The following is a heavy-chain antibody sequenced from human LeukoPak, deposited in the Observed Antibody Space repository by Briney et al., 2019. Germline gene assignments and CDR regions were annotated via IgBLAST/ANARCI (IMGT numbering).Heavy chain of an antibody. V-gene: IGHV3-74*01. D-gene: IGHD6-6*01. CDR1: GFTFSNYW. Sequence: GGSLRLSCTPSGFTFSNYWMHWVRQAPGEGLVWVSRINSAGSSTNYADSVRGRFTISRDNAKNTLYLQMNSLRVEDTAVYYCAKWKYSNSGIDDYWGQGTLVTVSS. CDR3: AKWKYSNSGIDDY. J-gene: IGHJ4*02. CDR2: INSAGSST.